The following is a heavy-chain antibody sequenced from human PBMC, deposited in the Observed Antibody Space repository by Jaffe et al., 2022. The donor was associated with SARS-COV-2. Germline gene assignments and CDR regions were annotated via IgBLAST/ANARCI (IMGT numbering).Heavy chain of an antibody. J-gene: IGHJ4*02. CDR3: ARADLSIGVVTIHDGALDY. CDR2: IDPRGNDR. D-gene: IGHD3-3*01. CDR1: GYTFTNYY. V-gene: IGHV1-46*01. Sequence: QVQLVQSGAEVRKPGASVKVSCKASGYTFTNYYMHWVRQAPGQGLEWMGIIDPRGNDRSSAQKFQGRLTMTKDTSTSTIYMELSSLRSEDTAIYYCARADLSIGVVTIHDGALDYWGQGTLITVSS.